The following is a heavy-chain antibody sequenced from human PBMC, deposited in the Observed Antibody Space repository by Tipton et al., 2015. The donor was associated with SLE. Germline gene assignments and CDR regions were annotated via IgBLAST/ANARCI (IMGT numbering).Heavy chain of an antibody. Sequence: SLTCTVSGGSITSSSYYWVWIRQPPGKGLEWIGSIYSSGYTYYNSSLKSRISISVDTSKSQFSLKLNSVTAADTAVYYCATPGYFGSGSSVAYWGQGTLVAVSS. V-gene: IGHV4-39*07. D-gene: IGHD3-10*01. CDR1: GGSITSSSYY. CDR3: ATPGYFGSGSSVAY. J-gene: IGHJ4*02. CDR2: IYSSGYT.